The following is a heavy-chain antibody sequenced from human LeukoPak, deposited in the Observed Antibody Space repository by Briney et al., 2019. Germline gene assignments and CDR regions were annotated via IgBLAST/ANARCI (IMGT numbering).Heavy chain of an antibody. CDR2: IYTSGST. CDR3: AREIVVVPAAVYYFDY. CDR1: GGSISSYY. J-gene: IGHJ4*02. V-gene: IGHV4-4*07. Sequence: SETLSLTCTVSGGSISSYYWSWIRQPAGKGLEWIGRIYTSGSTNYNPSLKSRVTMSVDTSKNQFSLKLSSVTAADTAVYYCAREIVVVPAAVYYFDYWGQGTLATVPS. D-gene: IGHD2-2*01.